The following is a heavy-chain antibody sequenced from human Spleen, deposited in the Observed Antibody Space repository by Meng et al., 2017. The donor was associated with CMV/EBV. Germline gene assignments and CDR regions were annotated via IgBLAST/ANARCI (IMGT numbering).Heavy chain of an antibody. CDR2: INPNTGDT. CDR3: ARGGRGCTTTTCYFLDY. Sequence: GYTFTGYYMHWVRQAPGQGLESVGWINPNTGDTYYAQKFQGRVAMTRDTSISTAYMELSSLISDDTAVYYCARGGRGCTTTTCYFLDYWGQGTLVTV. V-gene: IGHV1-2*02. J-gene: IGHJ4*02. D-gene: IGHD2-2*01. CDR1: GYTFTGYY.